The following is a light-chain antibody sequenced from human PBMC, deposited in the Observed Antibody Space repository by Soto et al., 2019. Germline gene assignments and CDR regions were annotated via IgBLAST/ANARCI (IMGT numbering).Light chain of an antibody. CDR1: QSVSNN. CDR2: GAS. V-gene: IGKV3-15*01. J-gene: IGKJ5*01. Sequence: EIVMTQSPVTLSVSPGERVTLSCRASQSVSNNLAWYQQKSGQAPRLLIYGASTRVTGIPARFSGSGSGTELTLTISNLQSEDFAIYYCQQYDNWPPVTFGQGTRLDIK. CDR3: QQYDNWPPVT.